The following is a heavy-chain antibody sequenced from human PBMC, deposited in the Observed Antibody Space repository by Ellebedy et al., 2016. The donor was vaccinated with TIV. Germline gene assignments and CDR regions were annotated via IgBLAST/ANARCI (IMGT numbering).Heavy chain of an antibody. V-gene: IGHV3-48*02. CDR1: GFTFRNDW. D-gene: IGHD3-10*01. CDR3: ATPIYGSGTAYYYGMDV. CDR2: ISSSSSTI. Sequence: GESLKISCAASGFTFRNDWMHWVRQAPGKGLEWVSYISSSSSTIYYADSVKGRFTISRDNAKNSLYLQMNSLRDEDTAVYYCATPIYGSGTAYYYGMDVWGQGTTVTVSS. J-gene: IGHJ6*02.